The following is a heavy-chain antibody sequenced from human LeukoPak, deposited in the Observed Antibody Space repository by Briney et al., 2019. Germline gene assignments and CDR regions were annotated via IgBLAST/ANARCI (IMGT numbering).Heavy chain of an antibody. D-gene: IGHD2-15*01. V-gene: IGHV3-74*01. CDR2: TNRDDSIT. CDR3: ASTQYCSGGSCP. CDR1: GLTFTAYW. J-gene: IGHJ5*02. Sequence: GGSLRLSCAASGLTFTAYWMHWVRQTPGKGLVWVARTNRDDSITDYADSVKGRFTISRDNAKNTLYLQMNSLRAEDTAVYYCASTQYCSGGSCPWGQGTLVTVSS.